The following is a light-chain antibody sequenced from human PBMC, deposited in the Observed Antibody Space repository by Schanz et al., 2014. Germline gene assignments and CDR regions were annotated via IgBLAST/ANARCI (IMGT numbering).Light chain of an antibody. CDR2: GTS. CDR3: QQYSSSPYT. V-gene: IGKV3-20*01. Sequence: EIMLTQSPGTLSLSPGERATLSCRASQSLRSNDYLAWFLQKPGQAPRLLIYGTSSRATGIPDRFSGSGSGTDFTLTISRLEPEDFAVYYCQQYSSSPYTFGQGTNLEI. CDR1: QSLRSNDY. J-gene: IGKJ2*01.